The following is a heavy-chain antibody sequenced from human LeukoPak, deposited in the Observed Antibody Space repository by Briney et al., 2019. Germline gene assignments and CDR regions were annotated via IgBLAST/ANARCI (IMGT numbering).Heavy chain of an antibody. V-gene: IGHV7-4-1*02. J-gene: IGHJ4*02. Sequence: ASVKISCKASGYTFTSYAMNWVRQAPGQGLEWMGWINTNTGNPTYAQGFTGRFVFSLDTSVSTAYLQINSLKAEDTAVYYCARGAHSSSWYYFDYWDQGTLVTVSS. CDR1: GYTFTSYA. CDR2: INTNTGNP. D-gene: IGHD6-13*01. CDR3: ARGAHSSSWYYFDY.